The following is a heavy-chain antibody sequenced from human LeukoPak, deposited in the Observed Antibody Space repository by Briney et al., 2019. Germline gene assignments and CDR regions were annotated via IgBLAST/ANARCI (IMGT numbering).Heavy chain of an antibody. D-gene: IGHD1-26*01. J-gene: IGHJ4*02. CDR2: IYHSGST. CDR3: ARRARKAPIVGATTRGAPIDY. Sequence: PSQTLSLTCTVSGGSISSGGYYWSWIRQPPGKGLEWIGYIYHSGSTYYNPSLKSRVTISVDRSKNQFSLKLSSVTAADTAVYYCARRARKAPIVGATTRGAPIDYWGQGTLVTVSS. V-gene: IGHV4-30-2*01. CDR1: GGSISSGGYY.